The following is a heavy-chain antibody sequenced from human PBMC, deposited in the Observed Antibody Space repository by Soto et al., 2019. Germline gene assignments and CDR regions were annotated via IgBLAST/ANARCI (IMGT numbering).Heavy chain of an antibody. V-gene: IGHV4-59*01. J-gene: IGHJ6*02. CDR1: GGSISSYY. Sequence: SETLSLTCTVSGGSISSYYWSWIRQPPGKGLEWIGYIYYSGSTNYNPSLKSRVTISVDTSKNQFSLKLSSVTAADTAVYYCAGREALKYYYGMDVWGQGTTVTVSS. D-gene: IGHD1-26*01. CDR3: AGREALKYYYGMDV. CDR2: IYYSGST.